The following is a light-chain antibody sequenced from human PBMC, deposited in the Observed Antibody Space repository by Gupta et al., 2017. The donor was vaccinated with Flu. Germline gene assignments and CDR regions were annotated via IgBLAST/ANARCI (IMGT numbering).Light chain of an antibody. CDR2: DDS. CDR3: QVWDSSSEHVV. CDR1: NIGSKS. V-gene: IGLV3-21*02. J-gene: IGLJ2*01. Sequence: SYVLTQPPSVSVAPGQTARITCGGNNIGSKSVHWYQQKPGQAPVLVVYDDSDRPSGITERFSGSNSGNTATLTISRVEAGDEADYYCQVWDSSSEHVVFGGGTKLTVL.